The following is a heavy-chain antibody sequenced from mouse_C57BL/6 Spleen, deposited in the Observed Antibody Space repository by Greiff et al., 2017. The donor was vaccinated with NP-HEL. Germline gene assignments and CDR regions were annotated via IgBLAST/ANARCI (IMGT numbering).Heavy chain of an antibody. CDR1: GYTFTSYT. J-gene: IGHJ3*01. D-gene: IGHD1-1*01. CDR3: ARTTVVARGFAY. V-gene: IGHV1-4*01. Sequence: VQLQQSGAELARPGASVKMSCKASGYTFTSYTMHWVKQRPGQGLEWIGYINPSSGYTKYNQKFKDKATLTADKSSSTAYMQLSSLTSEDSAVYYCARTTVVARGFAYWSQGTLVTVSA. CDR2: INPSSGYT.